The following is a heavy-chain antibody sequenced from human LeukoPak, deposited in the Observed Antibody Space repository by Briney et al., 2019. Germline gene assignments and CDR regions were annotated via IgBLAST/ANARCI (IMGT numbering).Heavy chain of an antibody. V-gene: IGHV4-4*02. CDR1: GGSISSSNW. Sequence: SETLSLTCAVSGGSISSSNWWSWVRQPPGKGLEWIGYIYYSGSTYYNPSLKSRVTISVDTSKNQFSLKLSSVTAADTAVYYCAAMAPYWYFDLWGRGTLVTVSS. J-gene: IGHJ2*01. CDR3: AAMAPYWYFDL. D-gene: IGHD5-18*01. CDR2: IYYSGST.